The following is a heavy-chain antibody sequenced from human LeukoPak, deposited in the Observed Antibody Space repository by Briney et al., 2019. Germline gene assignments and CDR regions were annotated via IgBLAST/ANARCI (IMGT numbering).Heavy chain of an antibody. J-gene: IGHJ4*02. CDR1: GFTFSSYS. CDR3: ARVGVGRQLAPIDY. V-gene: IGHV3-21*01. Sequence: GGSLRLSCAASGFTFSSYSMNWVRQPPGKGLELVSSISSSSSYIYYADSVKGRFTISTDNAKNSLYLQMNSLRAEDTAVYYCARVGVGRQLAPIDYWGQGTLVTVSS. CDR2: ISSSSSYI. D-gene: IGHD6-6*01.